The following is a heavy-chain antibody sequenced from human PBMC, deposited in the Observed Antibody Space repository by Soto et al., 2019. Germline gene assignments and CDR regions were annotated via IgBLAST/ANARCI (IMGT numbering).Heavy chain of an antibody. J-gene: IGHJ4*02. CDR1: GCSISDDTYY. V-gene: IGHV4-39*07. D-gene: IGHD6-13*01. CDR2: IYYSGST. CDR3: AGIAAAGTWGGMLRDY. Sequence: PSETLSLTCTVSGCSISDDTYYWGWIRQPPGKGLEWIGSIYYSGSTNYNPSLKSRVTISVDTSKNQFSLKLSSVTAADTAVYYCAGIAAAGTWGGMLRDYWGQGTLVTVSS.